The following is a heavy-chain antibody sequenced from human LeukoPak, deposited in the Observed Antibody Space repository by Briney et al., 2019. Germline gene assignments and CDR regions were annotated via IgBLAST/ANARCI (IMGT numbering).Heavy chain of an antibody. D-gene: IGHD6-19*01. CDR3: AREIAVAGHYGMDV. J-gene: IGHJ6*02. CDR1: GGSISRYY. Sequence: RPSETLSLTCTVSGGSISRYYGSWIRQPPGKGLEWIGYIYYSGTTNYSPSLKSRVTISVDTSKNQFSLKLSSVTAADTAVYYCAREIAVAGHYGMDVWGQGTTVTVSS. CDR2: IYYSGTT. V-gene: IGHV4-59*01.